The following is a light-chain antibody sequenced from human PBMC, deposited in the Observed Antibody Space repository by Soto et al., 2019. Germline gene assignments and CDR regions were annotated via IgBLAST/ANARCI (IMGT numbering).Light chain of an antibody. V-gene: IGLV2-14*01. Sequence: QSVLTQPASVSGSPGQSIAISCTGTRSDVGAYNYVSWYQQHPGKAPKLMISEVTNRPSGVSDRFSGSKSGNTASLTISGLQAEDEADYYCSSYTSSNTLEVFGSGTKLTVL. CDR3: SSYTSSNTLEV. CDR2: EVT. J-gene: IGLJ1*01. CDR1: RSDVGAYNY.